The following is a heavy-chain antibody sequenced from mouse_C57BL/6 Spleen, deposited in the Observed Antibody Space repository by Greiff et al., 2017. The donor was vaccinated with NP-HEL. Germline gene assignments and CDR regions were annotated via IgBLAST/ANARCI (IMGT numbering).Heavy chain of an antibody. V-gene: IGHV1-80*01. Sequence: VQLQQSGAELVKPGASVKISCKASGYAFSSYWMNWVKQRPGKGLEWIGQIYPGDGDTNYNGKFKGKATLTADKSSSTAYMQLSSLTSEDSAVYFCARWGYDGYYGFAYWGQGTLVTVSA. CDR1: GYAFSSYW. CDR2: IYPGDGDT. CDR3: ARWGYDGYYGFAY. J-gene: IGHJ3*01. D-gene: IGHD2-3*01.